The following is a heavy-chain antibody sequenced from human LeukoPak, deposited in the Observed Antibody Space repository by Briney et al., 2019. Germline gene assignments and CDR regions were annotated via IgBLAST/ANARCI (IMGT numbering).Heavy chain of an antibody. CDR3: ARDLTQSSPDYYGSGSFDY. D-gene: IGHD3-10*01. Sequence: ASVKVSCKASGGTFSSYAISWVRQAPGQGLEWMGGIIPIFGTANYAQKFQGRVTITADESTSTAYMELSSLGSEDTAVYYCARDLTQSSPDYYGSGSFDYWGQGTLVTVSS. V-gene: IGHV1-69*13. J-gene: IGHJ4*02. CDR1: GGTFSSYA. CDR2: IIPIFGTA.